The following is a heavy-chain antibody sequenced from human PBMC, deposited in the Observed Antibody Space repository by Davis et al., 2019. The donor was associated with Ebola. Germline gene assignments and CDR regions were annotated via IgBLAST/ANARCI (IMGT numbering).Heavy chain of an antibody. J-gene: IGHJ6*02. D-gene: IGHD2-15*01. CDR3: AREGVCSGGSCYSEYYYYYYGMDV. Sequence: ASVKVSCKASGYTFTNYAISWVRQAPGQGLEWMGWISAYNGNTNYAQKLQGRVTMTTDTSTSTAYMELRSLRSDDTAVYYCAREGVCSGGSCYSEYYYYYYGMDVWGQGTTVTVSS. V-gene: IGHV1-18*04. CDR2: ISAYNGNT. CDR1: GYTFTNYA.